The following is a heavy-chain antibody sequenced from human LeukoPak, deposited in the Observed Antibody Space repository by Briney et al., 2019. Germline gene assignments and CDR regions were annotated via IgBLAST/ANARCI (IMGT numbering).Heavy chain of an antibody. Sequence: GSLRLSCAASGFTFSSHSMNWVRQASGKGLEWVSYISSSSSTIYYADSVKGRFTISRDNAKNSLYLQMNSLRAEDTAVYYCARGAYYYEDWGQGALVTVSS. D-gene: IGHD3-22*01. J-gene: IGHJ4*02. CDR2: ISSSSSTI. CDR3: ARGAYYYED. CDR1: GFTFSSHS. V-gene: IGHV3-48*01.